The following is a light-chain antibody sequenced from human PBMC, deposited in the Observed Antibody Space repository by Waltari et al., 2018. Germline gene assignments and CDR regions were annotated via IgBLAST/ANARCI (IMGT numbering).Light chain of an antibody. CDR2: AAS. CDR3: QQSYSTLPMYT. V-gene: IGKV1-39*01. CDR1: QSISSY. Sequence: DIQMTQSPSSLSASGGDRVTITCRASQSISSYVNLYQQKPGKAPNLLIYAASSLQSGVPSRFSGSRSGTDFTLTISSLQPEDFSTYYCQQSYSTLPMYTFGQGTKLEIK. J-gene: IGKJ2*01.